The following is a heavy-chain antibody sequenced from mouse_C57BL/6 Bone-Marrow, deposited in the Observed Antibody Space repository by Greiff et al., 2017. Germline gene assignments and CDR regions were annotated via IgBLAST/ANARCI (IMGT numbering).Heavy chain of an antibody. CDR2: IDPSTSYT. J-gene: IGHJ1*03. V-gene: IGHV1-69*01. CDR3: AREDDV. CDR1: GYTFTSYR. Sequence: QVQLQQSGAELVMPGASVKLSCKASGYTFTSYRMHWGKQRPGQGLEWIGEIDPSTSYTKYNQKFKGKSTLTVDKSSSTSYMQLSSLTAEDSAVYSCAREDDVWGTGTTVTVAS.